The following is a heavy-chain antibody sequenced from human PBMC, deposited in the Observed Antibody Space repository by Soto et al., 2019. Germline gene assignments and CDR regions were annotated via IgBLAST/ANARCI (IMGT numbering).Heavy chain of an antibody. CDR2: ISGSGGST. J-gene: IGHJ3*02. D-gene: IGHD3-10*01. CDR3: AKDILGGYYGSESYYPDAFDI. CDR1: GFTFSSYA. V-gene: IGHV3-23*01. Sequence: EVQLLESGGGLVQPGGSLRLSCAASGFTFSSYAMSWVRQAPGKGLEWVSAISGSGGSTYYADSVKGRFTISRDNSKNTLYLQMNIMRAEDTAVYYCAKDILGGYYGSESYYPDAFDIWGQGTMFTVSS.